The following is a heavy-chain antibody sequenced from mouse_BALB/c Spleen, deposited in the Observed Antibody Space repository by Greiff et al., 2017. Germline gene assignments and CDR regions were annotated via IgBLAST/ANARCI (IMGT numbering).Heavy chain of an antibody. V-gene: IGHV5-4*02. CDR2: ISDGGSYT. CDR3: ARDQGLGFAY. CDR1: GFTFSDYY. Sequence: EVQVVESGGGLVKPGGSLKLSCAASGFTFSDYYMYWVRQTPEKRLEWVATISDGGSYTYYPDSVKGRFTISRDNAKNNLYLQMSSLKSEDTAMYYCARDQGLGFAYWGQGTLVTVSA. J-gene: IGHJ3*01.